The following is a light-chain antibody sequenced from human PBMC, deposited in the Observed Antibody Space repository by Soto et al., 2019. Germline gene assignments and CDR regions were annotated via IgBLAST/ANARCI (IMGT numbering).Light chain of an antibody. CDR2: GTS. Sequence: EIVLTQSPGTLSLSPGERATLSCRASQSVSSKYLAWYQQKPGQAPRVLIYGTSIRASGVPERFSGGGSGTDFTLTITRLEPEDFAVYYCQQYGSSLFTFGHGTKVDLK. V-gene: IGKV3-20*01. CDR3: QQYGSSLFT. CDR1: QSVSSKY. J-gene: IGKJ3*01.